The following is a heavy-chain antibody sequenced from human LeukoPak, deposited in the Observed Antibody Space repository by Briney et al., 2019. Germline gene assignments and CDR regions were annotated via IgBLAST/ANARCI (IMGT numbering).Heavy chain of an antibody. J-gene: IGHJ3*02. D-gene: IGHD3-3*01. V-gene: IGHV4-34*01. CDR2: INHSGST. CDR1: GGSISSYY. Sequence: PSETLSLTCSVSGGSISSYYWSWIRQPPGKGLEWIGEINHSGSTNYNPSLKSRVTISVDTSNNQFSLKLNSVTAADTAVYYCARIGFLDAFDIWGQGTMVTVSS. CDR3: ARIGFLDAFDI.